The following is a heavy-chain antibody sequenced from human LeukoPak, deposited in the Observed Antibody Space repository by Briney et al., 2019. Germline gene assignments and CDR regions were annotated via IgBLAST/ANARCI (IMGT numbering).Heavy chain of an antibody. V-gene: IGHV3-48*01. CDR2: ISSGSSAI. Sequence: GGSLRLSCAASGFSFSTDSMNWGRQAPGKGVQWVSYISSGSSAIYYTDSVKGRFTITRDDAKNSVYLQMNSLRTEDTAVYYCGTGDPRFDYWGQGILVTVSS. CDR3: GTGDPRFDY. J-gene: IGHJ4*02. CDR1: GFSFSTDS. D-gene: IGHD7-27*01.